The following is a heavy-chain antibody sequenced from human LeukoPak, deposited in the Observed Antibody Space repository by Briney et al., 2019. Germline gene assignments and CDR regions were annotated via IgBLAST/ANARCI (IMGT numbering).Heavy chain of an antibody. CDR3: ARDIAHCSGGVCYNIRFDS. D-gene: IGHD2-8*02. CDR1: GFTFSSYA. V-gene: IGHV3-30*04. Sequence: PGGSLRLSCAASGFTFSSYAMHWVRQAPGKGLEWVAVISYDGSNKYYADSVKGRFTSSRDNSKNTLYLQMNSLRAEDTAVYFCARDIAHCSGGVCYNIRFDSWGQGTLVTVSS. CDR2: ISYDGSNK. J-gene: IGHJ5*01.